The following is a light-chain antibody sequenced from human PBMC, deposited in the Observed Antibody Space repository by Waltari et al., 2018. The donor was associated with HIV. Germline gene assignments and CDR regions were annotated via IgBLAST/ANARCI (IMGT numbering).Light chain of an antibody. CDR2: DNS. Sequence: QSVLTQPPSVAGAPAPRVTISCTGSSSNIGAGYDVPWYQQLPGTAPKLLLYDNSNRPSGIPDRFSGSKSGTSASLAITGLQAEDEADYYCQSYDSSLSGVVFGGGTKLTVL. J-gene: IGLJ2*01. CDR3: QSYDSSLSGVV. V-gene: IGLV1-40*01. CDR1: SSNIGAGYD.